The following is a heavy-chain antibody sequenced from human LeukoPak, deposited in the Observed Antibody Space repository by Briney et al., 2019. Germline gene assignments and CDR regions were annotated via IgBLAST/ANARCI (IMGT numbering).Heavy chain of an antibody. CDR1: GGSFSGYY. Sequence: SSETLSLTCAVYGGSFSGYYWSWIRQPPGKGLEWIGEINHSGSSNYNPSLKSRLTMSVDMSKNQFSLNLTSVTAADTAVCYCVRLLTRLSMLRGAKTHNWFDPWGQGTLVTVSS. D-gene: IGHD3-10*01. CDR3: VRLLTRLSMLRGAKTHNWFDP. CDR2: INHSGSS. V-gene: IGHV4-34*01. J-gene: IGHJ5*02.